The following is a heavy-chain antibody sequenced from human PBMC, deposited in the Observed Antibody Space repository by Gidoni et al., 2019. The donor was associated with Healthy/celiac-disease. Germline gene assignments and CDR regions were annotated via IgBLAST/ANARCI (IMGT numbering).Heavy chain of an antibody. Sequence: QVQLQPWGAGLLKPSETLSLTCAVYGGSFSGYSWSWIRQPPGKGLEWIGEINHSGSTNYNPSLKSRVTISVDTSKNQFSLKLSSVTAADTAVHYCARAVGYCSGGSCYGSKRFDCWGQGTLVTVSS. CDR2: INHSGST. CDR1: GGSFSGYS. J-gene: IGHJ4*02. V-gene: IGHV4-34*01. D-gene: IGHD2-15*01. CDR3: ARAVGYCSGGSCYGSKRFDC.